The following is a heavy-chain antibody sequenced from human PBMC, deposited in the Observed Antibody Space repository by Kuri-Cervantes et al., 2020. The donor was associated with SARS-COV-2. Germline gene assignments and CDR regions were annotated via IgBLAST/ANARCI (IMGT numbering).Heavy chain of an antibody. CDR2: IWYDGSNK. D-gene: IGHD1-1*01. V-gene: IGHV3-33*01. J-gene: IGHJ4*02. CDR3: VRDGDHWNFDY. Sequence: GGSLRLSCAASGFTFSSYGMHWVRQAPGKGLEWVAVIWYDGSNKNYADSVKGRFTLSRDNAKNMLFLQMNSLRAEDTAVYYCVRDGDHWNFDYWGQGTLVTVSS. CDR1: GFTFSSYG.